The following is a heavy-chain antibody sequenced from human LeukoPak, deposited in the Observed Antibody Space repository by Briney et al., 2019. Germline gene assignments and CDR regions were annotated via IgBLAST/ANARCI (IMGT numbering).Heavy chain of an antibody. CDR1: GFTFDDYA. V-gene: IGHV3-9*01. CDR3: AKDMTTVIGAFDI. D-gene: IGHD4-17*01. Sequence: GGSLRLSCAASGFTFDDYAMHWVRQAPGKGLEWVSGISWNSGSIGYADSVKGRFTISRDNAQNSLYLQMNSLRPEDTALYYCAKDMTTVIGAFDIWGQGTMATVSS. J-gene: IGHJ3*02. CDR2: ISWNSGSI.